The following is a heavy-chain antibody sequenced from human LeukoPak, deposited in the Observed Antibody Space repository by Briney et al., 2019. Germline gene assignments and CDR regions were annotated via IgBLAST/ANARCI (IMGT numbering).Heavy chain of an antibody. J-gene: IGHJ3*02. D-gene: IGHD4-17*01. V-gene: IGHV3-53*01. CDR3: ARGKAVTGFDI. CDR2: IYAGGST. Sequence: GGSLRLSCAASGFTVSSSYMSWVRQAPGKGLEWISVIYAGGSTYYADSVKGRFTISRDSSKNTPYLQMNSLRAEDTAVYYCARGKAVTGFDIWGQGTMVTVSS. CDR1: GFTVSSSY.